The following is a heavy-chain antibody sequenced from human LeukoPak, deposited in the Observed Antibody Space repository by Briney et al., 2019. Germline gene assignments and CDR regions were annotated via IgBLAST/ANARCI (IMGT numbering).Heavy chain of an antibody. CDR1: GFTFSSYG. Sequence: GGSQRLSCAASGFTFSSYGMHWVRQAPGKGLEWVAVIWYDGSNKYYADSAKGRFTISRDNSKNTLYLQMNSLRAEDTAVYYCARGLNWANEYYFDYWGRGTLVTVSS. J-gene: IGHJ4*02. D-gene: IGHD1-1*01. CDR2: IWYDGSNK. CDR3: ARGLNWANEYYFDY. V-gene: IGHV3-33*01.